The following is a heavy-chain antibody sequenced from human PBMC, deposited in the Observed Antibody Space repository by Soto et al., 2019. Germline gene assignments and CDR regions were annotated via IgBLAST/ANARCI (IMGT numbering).Heavy chain of an antibody. V-gene: IGHV1-2*02. CDR3: ARYIGAQLLYRYYYYYGMYV. J-gene: IGHJ6*02. CDR2: INPNSGVT. CDR1: GYNFTGYY. D-gene: IGHD2-2*01. Sequence: ASVKVSCKASGYNFTGYYMHWVRQAPGQGLEWMGWINPNSGVTNYAQKFQGRVTMTRDTSISTAYIELSRLRSDDTAVYYCARYIGAQLLYRYYYYYGMYVWRQVSTFTVSS.